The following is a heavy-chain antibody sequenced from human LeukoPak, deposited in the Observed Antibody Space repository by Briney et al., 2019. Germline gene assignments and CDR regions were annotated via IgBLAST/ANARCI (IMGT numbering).Heavy chain of an antibody. J-gene: IGHJ4*02. Sequence: GRSLRLSCAPSGFTFSSYAMHWVRQAPGKGREWVAVISYVGSNKYYADSVKGRFTISRDNSKNTLYLQMNSLRAEDTAVYYCARGRGIVAPSGYWGQGTLVTVSS. CDR3: ARGRGIVAPSGY. CDR2: ISYVGSNK. D-gene: IGHD1-26*01. CDR1: GFTFSSYA. V-gene: IGHV3-30*04.